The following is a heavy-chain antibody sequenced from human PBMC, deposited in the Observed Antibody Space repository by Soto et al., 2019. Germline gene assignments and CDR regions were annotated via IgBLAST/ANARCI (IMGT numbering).Heavy chain of an antibody. Sequence: GGSLRLSCAASGFTFSNAWMSWIRQAPGKGLEWVGRIKSKTDGGTTDYAAPVKGRFTISRDDSKNTLYLQMNSLKTEDTAVYYCTTEDCSGGSCYISVYWGQGTLVTVSS. CDR1: GFTFSNAW. V-gene: IGHV3-15*01. CDR2: IKSKTDGGTT. J-gene: IGHJ4*02. D-gene: IGHD2-15*01. CDR3: TTEDCSGGSCYISVY.